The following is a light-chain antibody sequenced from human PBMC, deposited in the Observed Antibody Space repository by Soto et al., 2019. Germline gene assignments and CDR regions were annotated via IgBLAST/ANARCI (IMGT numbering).Light chain of an antibody. J-gene: IGLJ2*01. Sequence: QSVLTQPPSASASLGASVTLTCTLSSGYSNYKVDWYQQRPGKGPRFVMRVGTGGIVGSKGDGIPDRFSVLGSGLNRYLTIKNIQEEDESDYHCGADHGSGSNFEEFGGGTKLTVL. CDR3: GADHGSGSNFEE. V-gene: IGLV9-49*01. CDR2: VGTGGIVG. CDR1: SGYSNYK.